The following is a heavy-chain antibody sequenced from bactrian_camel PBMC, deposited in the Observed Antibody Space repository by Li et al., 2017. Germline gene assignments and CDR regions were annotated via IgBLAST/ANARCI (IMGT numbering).Heavy chain of an antibody. D-gene: IGHD5*01. CDR3: ASRFYGGGRYISLGY. J-gene: IGHJ6*01. CDR2: IDADGVGT. Sequence: VQLVESGGGLVQPGGSLRLSCVASGFTFSSYDVTWVRQAPGKGLEWVSSIDADGVGTYYADSVKGRFTISRDNAKNTLYLQMNSLKSEDTALCYCASRFYGGGRYISLGYWGQGTQVTVS. CDR1: GFTFSSYD. V-gene: IGHV3S40*01.